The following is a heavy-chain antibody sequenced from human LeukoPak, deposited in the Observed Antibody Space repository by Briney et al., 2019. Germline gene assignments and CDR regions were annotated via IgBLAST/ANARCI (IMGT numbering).Heavy chain of an antibody. D-gene: IGHD2-15*01. CDR3: ARDVGGGPFFDY. J-gene: IGHJ4*02. CDR1: GGPISSFY. Sequence: PSETLSLTCTVSGGPISSFYWGWIRQPPGKGLEWIGYIYNSGSTDYNPSPKSRVTISVDTSKNQFSLKLSSVTAADTAVYYCARDVGGGPFFDYWGQGTLVTVSS. CDR2: IYNSGST. V-gene: IGHV4-59*01.